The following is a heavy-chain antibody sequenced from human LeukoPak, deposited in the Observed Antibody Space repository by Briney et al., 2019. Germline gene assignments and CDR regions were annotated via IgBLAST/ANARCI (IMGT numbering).Heavy chain of an antibody. Sequence: GGSLRLSCAASGFXFSSYGIHWVRQAPGKGLEWVAVISYDGSNKYYADSVKGRFTISRDNSKNTLYLQMSSLRAEDTAVYYCAKDDYYDTSGSAGRPGDHWGQGTLVTVSS. V-gene: IGHV3-30*18. CDR1: GFXFSSYG. CDR3: AKDDYYDTSGSAGRPGDH. D-gene: IGHD3-22*01. CDR2: ISYDGSNK. J-gene: IGHJ4*02.